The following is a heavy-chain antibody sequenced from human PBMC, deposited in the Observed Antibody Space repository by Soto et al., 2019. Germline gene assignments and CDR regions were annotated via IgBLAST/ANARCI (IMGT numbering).Heavy chain of an antibody. CDR3: GHRVLRLVFGLVTTSAIYFDF. J-gene: IGHJ4*02. Sequence: QITLNESGPTQVKPRQTLTLTCTISGFSLTTSGVGVGWIRQSPGKVPEWLALIYSADDKRYSPSLKSRLTTTKDTSKNQVVLTMAYLDAADTATYYCGHRVLRLVFGLVTTSAIYFDFWGQGTTGAVSS. V-gene: IGHV2-5*02. CDR2: IYSADDK. D-gene: IGHD3-3*01. CDR1: GFSLTTSGVG.